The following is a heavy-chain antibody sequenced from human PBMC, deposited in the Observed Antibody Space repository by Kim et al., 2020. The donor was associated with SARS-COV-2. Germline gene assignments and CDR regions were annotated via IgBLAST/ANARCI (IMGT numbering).Heavy chain of an antibody. D-gene: IGHD3-10*01. CDR2: ISSDGGST. V-gene: IGHV3-64*05. CDR3: VTRNYYNSGSYYEGAPFDF. CDR1: GFTFSNYA. Sequence: GGSLRLSCSASGFTFSNYAMHWVRQAPGKGLEYVSAISSDGGSTNYADSVKGRFPISRDNTKNMLYVQMSSLRVEDKAIYYCVTRNYYNSGSYYEGAPFDFWGQGTLVTVSS. J-gene: IGHJ4*02.